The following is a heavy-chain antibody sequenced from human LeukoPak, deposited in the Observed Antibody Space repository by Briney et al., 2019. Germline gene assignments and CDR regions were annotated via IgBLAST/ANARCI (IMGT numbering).Heavy chain of an antibody. Sequence: SETLSLTCTVSGASISSFYWSWIRQPPGKGLEWIGYIYYSGSTNSNPSLKRRVTISVDTSKNQFSLKVSSVTAADTAGYYCARGTSNVLGHFDWLHMDVWGKGTTVTVSS. J-gene: IGHJ6*03. CDR2: IYYSGST. V-gene: IGHV4-59*01. CDR1: GASISSFY. CDR3: ARGTSNVLGHFDWLHMDV. D-gene: IGHD3-9*01.